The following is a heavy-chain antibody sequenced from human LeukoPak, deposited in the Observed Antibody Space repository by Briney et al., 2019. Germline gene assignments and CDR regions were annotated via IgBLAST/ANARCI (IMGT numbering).Heavy chain of an antibody. V-gene: IGHV4-59*08. CDR3: ASTYSLYDAFYI. J-gene: IGHJ3*02. D-gene: IGHD1-26*01. Sequence: SETLPLTCTVSGGSISSYYWGWIRQPPGKGLEWIGNIYHSGSTYYNPSLKSRVTISVDTSKNQFSVKLISVTAADTAVYYCASTYSLYDAFYIWGQGTMVTVSS. CDR2: IYHSGST. CDR1: GGSISSYY.